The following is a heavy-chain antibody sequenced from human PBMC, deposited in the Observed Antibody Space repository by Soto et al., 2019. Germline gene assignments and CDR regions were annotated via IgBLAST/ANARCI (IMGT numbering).Heavy chain of an antibody. J-gene: IGHJ5*02. CDR3: ARGGSRGSGIQLWVHHRANYFDP. V-gene: IGHV4-34*01. D-gene: IGHD3-10*01. CDR1: GGSFSDFF. Sequence: PSETLSLTCAVYGGSFSDFFWSWIRQPPGKGLEWIGEINHSGSTNYNPSLESRVTISVDTSKNHFSLKLSSVTAADTAVYYCARGGSRGSGIQLWVHHRANYFDPWGQGTLVTVSS. CDR2: INHSGST.